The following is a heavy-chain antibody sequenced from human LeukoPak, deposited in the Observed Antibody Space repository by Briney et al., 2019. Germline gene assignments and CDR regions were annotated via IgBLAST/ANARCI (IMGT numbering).Heavy chain of an antibody. D-gene: IGHD2-2*01. J-gene: IGHJ5*02. CDR3: ARGICSSTSCYAGWFDP. V-gene: IGHV4-34*01. Sequence: SETLSLTCAVYGGSFSGYYWSWIRQPPGKGLEWIGEINHSGSTHYNPSLKSRVTISVDTSKNQFSLKLSSVTAADTAVYYCARGICSSTSCYAGWFDPWGQGTLVTVSS. CDR2: INHSGST. CDR1: GGSFSGYY.